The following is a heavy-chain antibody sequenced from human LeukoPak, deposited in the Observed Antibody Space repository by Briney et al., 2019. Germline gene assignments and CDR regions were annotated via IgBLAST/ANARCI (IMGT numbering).Heavy chain of an antibody. V-gene: IGHV3-30*04. J-gene: IGHJ4*02. CDR1: GFTFSSYA. D-gene: IGHD6-19*01. CDR2: ISYDGSNK. Sequence: PGRSLRLSCAASGFTFSSYAMHWVRQAPGKGLEWVAVISYDGSNKYYADSVKGRFTISRDNSKNTLYLQMNSLRAEDTAVYYCARGAGYSSGYQGVYFDYWGQGTLVTVSS. CDR3: ARGAGYSSGYQGVYFDY.